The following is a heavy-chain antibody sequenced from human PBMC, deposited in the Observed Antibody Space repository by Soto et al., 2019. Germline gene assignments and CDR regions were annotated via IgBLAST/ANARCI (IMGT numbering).Heavy chain of an antibody. J-gene: IGHJ4*02. Sequence: GGSLRLSCAASGFTFSSYSMNWVRQAPGKGLEWVSAISGSGGGTYYADSVKGRFTISRDSSKNTLYLQMSSLRAEDTAVYYCAKDLGYSYGYTIDYWGQGTLVTVPS. V-gene: IGHV3-23*01. CDR3: AKDLGYSYGYTIDY. D-gene: IGHD5-18*01. CDR2: ISGSGGGT. CDR1: GFTFSSYS.